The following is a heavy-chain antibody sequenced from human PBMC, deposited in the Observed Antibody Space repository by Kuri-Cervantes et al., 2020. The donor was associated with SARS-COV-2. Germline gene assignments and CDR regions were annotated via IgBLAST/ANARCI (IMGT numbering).Heavy chain of an antibody. CDR3: ARDRASWIQLFYYYYYGMDV. Sequence: GESLKISCAASGFTVSNNYMTWVRQAPGKGLEYVSAIYSGGSTYYADSVKGRFTISRDNAKNTLYLQMNSLRAEDTAVYYCARDRASWIQLFYYYYYGMDVCGQGTTVTVSS. CDR1: GFTVSNNY. D-gene: IGHD5-18*01. CDR2: IYSGGST. J-gene: IGHJ6*02. V-gene: IGHV3-53*01.